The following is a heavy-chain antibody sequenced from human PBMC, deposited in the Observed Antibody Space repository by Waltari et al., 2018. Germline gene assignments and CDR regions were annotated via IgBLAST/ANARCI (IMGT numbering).Heavy chain of an antibody. J-gene: IGHJ4*02. CDR1: KVTFNGYA. V-gene: IGHV3-30*04. D-gene: IGHD1-1*01. CDR2: IAFDGRNT. Sequence: QVEMEESGGGVVQPGRSLTLSCADAKVTFNGYAMHWVRQAPGKGLEWVAGIAFDGRNTYYDDSVKGRFSISRDHSKNTVYLRLSSLRREDTSVYFCTRDGAGGNSYFDYGGRGNVVTVSS. CDR3: TRDGAGGNSYFDY.